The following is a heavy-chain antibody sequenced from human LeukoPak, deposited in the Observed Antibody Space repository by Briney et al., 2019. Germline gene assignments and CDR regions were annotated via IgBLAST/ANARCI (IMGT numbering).Heavy chain of an antibody. V-gene: IGHV5-51*01. D-gene: IGHD1-26*01. Sequence: GGSLKISCQGSGYSFSSFWIGWVRQMPGKGLEWMGFIYPGDSDVRYSPSFQGQVNISADKSLNSACLQWNSLKASDTAMYYCARRRSMSYRSYFEYWGQGTLVTVSS. J-gene: IGHJ4*02. CDR1: GYSFSSFW. CDR2: IYPGDSDV. CDR3: ARRRSMSYRSYFEY.